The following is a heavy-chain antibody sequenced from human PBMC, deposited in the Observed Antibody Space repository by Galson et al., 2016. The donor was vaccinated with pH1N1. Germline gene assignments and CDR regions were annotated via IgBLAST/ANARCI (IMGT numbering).Heavy chain of an antibody. CDR1: GFTFSSYA. CDR2: ISGSGGST. J-gene: IGHJ6*02. CDR3: AKDIGYCSSTSCQYYYYYGMDV. D-gene: IGHD2-2*01. Sequence: SLRLSCAASGFTFSSYAMSWVRQAPGKGLEWVSAISGSGGSTYYADSVKGRFTISRDNSKNTLYLQMNSLRAEDTAVYYCAKDIGYCSSTSCQYYYYYGMDVWGQGTTVTVS. V-gene: IGHV3-23*01.